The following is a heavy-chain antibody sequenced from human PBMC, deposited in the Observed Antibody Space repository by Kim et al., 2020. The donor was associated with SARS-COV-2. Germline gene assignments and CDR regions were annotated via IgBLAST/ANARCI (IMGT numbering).Heavy chain of an antibody. Sequence: GGSLRLSCAASGFTFSDYAMSWIRQAPGQGLEWVSGISGSGGTTYYADSVKGRFTISRDNSKNTVYLQMNTLRAEDTAIYYCVKSGGVVDDYYYYGMDVWGQGTTVTVSS. D-gene: IGHD2-15*01. CDR1: GFTFSDYA. J-gene: IGHJ6*02. V-gene: IGHV3-23*01. CDR2: ISGSGGTT. CDR3: VKSGGVVDDYYYYGMDV.